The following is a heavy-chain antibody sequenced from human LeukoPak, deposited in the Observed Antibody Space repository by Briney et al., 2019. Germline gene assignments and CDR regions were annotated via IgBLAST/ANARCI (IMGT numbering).Heavy chain of an antibody. CDR3: ARASRWLHSYYYYYYMDV. D-gene: IGHD5-24*01. J-gene: IGHJ6*03. CDR2: IYYSGST. Sequence: PSETLSLTCTVSGGSISSYYWSWIRQPPGKGLEWIGYIYYSGSTNYNPSLKSRVTISVDTSKNQFSLKLSSVTAADTAVYYCARASRWLHSYYYYYYMDVWGKGTTVTVSS. V-gene: IGHV4-59*01. CDR1: GGSISSYY.